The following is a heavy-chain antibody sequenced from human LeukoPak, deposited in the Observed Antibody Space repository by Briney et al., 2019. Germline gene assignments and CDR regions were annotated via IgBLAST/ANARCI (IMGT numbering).Heavy chain of an antibody. CDR2: INQDGREN. CDR1: GFTFSSYW. V-gene: IGHV3-7*04. Sequence: PGGSLRLSCAASGFTFSSYWMSWVRQAPGKGLEWVANINQDGRENDYVDSVKGRFTTSRDNAKNSLYLQMNSLRAEDTAVYYCARGEGYSGHADWGQGTLVTVSS. J-gene: IGHJ4*02. CDR3: ARGEGYSGHAD. D-gene: IGHD5-12*01.